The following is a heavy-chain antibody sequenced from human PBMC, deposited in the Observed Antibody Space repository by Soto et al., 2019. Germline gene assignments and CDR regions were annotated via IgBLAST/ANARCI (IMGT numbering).Heavy chain of an antibody. V-gene: IGHV3-66*01. CDR3: ARDYHYYGSGSYYGPYAFDI. Sequence: GGSLRLSCAASGFTVSSNYMSWVRQAPGKGLEWVSVIYSGGSTYYADSVKGRFTISRDNSKNTLYLQMNSLIAEDTAVYYCARDYHYYGSGSYYGPYAFDIWGQGTMVTVSS. CDR2: IYSGGST. D-gene: IGHD3-10*01. CDR1: GFTVSSNY. J-gene: IGHJ3*02.